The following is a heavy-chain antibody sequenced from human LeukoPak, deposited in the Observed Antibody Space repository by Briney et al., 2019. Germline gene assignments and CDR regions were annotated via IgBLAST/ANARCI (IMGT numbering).Heavy chain of an antibody. J-gene: IGHJ5*02. V-gene: IGHV4-39*01. CDR3: ARLGWLYGSGSMNWFDP. CDR1: GDSISRNNYY. Sequence: SETLSLTCTVSGDSISRNNYYWGWIRQSPGKGLEWIGSVYNTGITYYNPSLESRVTISVDTSKNQFSLRLSSVTAADTAVYYCARLGWLYGSGSMNWFDPWGQRTLVTVSS. CDR2: VYNTGIT. D-gene: IGHD3-10*01.